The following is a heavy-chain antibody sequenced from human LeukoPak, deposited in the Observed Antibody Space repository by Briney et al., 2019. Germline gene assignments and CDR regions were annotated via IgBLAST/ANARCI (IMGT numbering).Heavy chain of an antibody. CDR2: IRSKAYGGTT. J-gene: IGHJ4*02. CDR1: GFTFSSYA. V-gene: IGHV3-49*04. CDR3: TRVVFRFGIDY. D-gene: IGHD3-10*01. Sequence: PGGSLRLSCAASGFTFSSYAMSWVRQAPGKGLEWVGFIRSKAYGGTTEYAASVKGRFTISRDDYKSIAYLQMNSLKTEDTAVYYCTRVVFRFGIDYWGQGTLVTVSS.